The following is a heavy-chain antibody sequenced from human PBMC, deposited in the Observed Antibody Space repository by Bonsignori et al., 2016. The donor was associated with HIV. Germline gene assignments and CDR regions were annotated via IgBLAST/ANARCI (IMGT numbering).Heavy chain of an antibody. CDR3: ARGIGDHSSGYYDY. V-gene: IGHV4-34*01. J-gene: IGHJ4*02. D-gene: IGHD3-22*01. CDR2: INHSGST. Sequence: WIRQPPGKGLEWIGEINHSGSTNYNPSLKSRVTISVDTSKNQFSLKLSSVTAADTAVYYCARGIGDHSSGYYDYWGQGTLVTVSS.